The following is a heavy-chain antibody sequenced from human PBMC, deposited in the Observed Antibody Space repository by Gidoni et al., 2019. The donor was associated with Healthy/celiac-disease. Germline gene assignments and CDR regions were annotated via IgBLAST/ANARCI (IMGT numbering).Heavy chain of an antibody. Sequence: QVQLQQWGAGLLKPSETLSLTCAVYGGSFSGYYWSWIRQPPGKGLEWIGEINHSGSTNYNPSLKSRVTISVDTSKNQFSLKLSSVTAADTAVYYCASSRYYYYGMDVWGQGTTVTVSS. V-gene: IGHV4-34*01. D-gene: IGHD6-25*01. CDR1: GGSFSGYY. CDR3: ASSRYYYYGMDV. J-gene: IGHJ6*02. CDR2: INHSGST.